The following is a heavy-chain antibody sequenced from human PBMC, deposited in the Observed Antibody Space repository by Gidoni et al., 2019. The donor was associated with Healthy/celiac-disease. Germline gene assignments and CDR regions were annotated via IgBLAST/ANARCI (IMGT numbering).Heavy chain of an antibody. J-gene: IGHJ4*02. Sequence: QVQLVESGGGVVPPGRSLSLSCAASGFTFSRYGMHWVRRAPGKGLEWVAVISYEGSNKYYADSVKGRFNISRDNSKNTLYLQMNSLRAEDTAVYYCAKEYYYDSSGYYSHFDYWGQGTLVTVSS. V-gene: IGHV3-30*18. CDR1: GFTFSRYG. CDR2: ISYEGSNK. D-gene: IGHD3-22*01. CDR3: AKEYYYDSSGYYSHFDY.